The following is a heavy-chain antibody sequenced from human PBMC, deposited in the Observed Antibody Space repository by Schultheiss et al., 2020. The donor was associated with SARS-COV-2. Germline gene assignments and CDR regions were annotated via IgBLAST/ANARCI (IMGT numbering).Heavy chain of an antibody. CDR3: ARLARDDPSNWFDP. CDR2: IYYSGST. Sequence: SQTLSLTCTVSGGSISSSSYYWGWIRQPPGKGLEWIGSIYYSGSTYYNPSLKSRVTISVDTSKNQFSLKLSSVTAADTAVYYCARLARDDPSNWFDPWGQGTLVTVSS. CDR1: GGSISSSSYY. J-gene: IGHJ5*02. D-gene: IGHD6-6*01. V-gene: IGHV4-39*01.